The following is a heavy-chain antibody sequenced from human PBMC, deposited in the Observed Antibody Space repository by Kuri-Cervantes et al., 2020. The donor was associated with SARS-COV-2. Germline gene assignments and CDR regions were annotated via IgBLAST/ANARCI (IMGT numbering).Heavy chain of an antibody. V-gene: IGHV3-21*01. Sequence: GGSLRLSCAASGFTFSSYSTNWVRQAPGKGLEWVSSISSSSSYIYYADSVKGRFTISRDNAKNSLYLQMNSLRAEDTAVYYCARDDNTPRYYDILTGYYRGSFDYWGQGTLVTVSS. CDR2: ISSSSSYI. J-gene: IGHJ4*02. CDR1: GFTFSSYS. D-gene: IGHD3-9*01. CDR3: ARDDNTPRYYDILTGYYRGSFDY.